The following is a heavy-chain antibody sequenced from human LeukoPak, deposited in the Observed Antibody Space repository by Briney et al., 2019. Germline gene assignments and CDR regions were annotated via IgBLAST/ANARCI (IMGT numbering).Heavy chain of an antibody. V-gene: IGHV1-2*02. Sequence: ASVKVSCKASGYTFTGYYIHWVRQAPGQGLEWMGWINPNSGATNYAQKFQGRVTMTRDTSISTAYMDLSWLRSDDTAVYYCARVRTISGYDSIDYWGQGTLVTVSS. CDR3: ARVRTISGYDSIDY. CDR1: GYTFTGYY. J-gene: IGHJ4*02. D-gene: IGHD5-12*01. CDR2: INPNSGAT.